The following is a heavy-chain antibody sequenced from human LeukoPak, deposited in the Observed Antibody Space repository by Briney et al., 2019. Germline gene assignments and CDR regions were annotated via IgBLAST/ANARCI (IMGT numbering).Heavy chain of an antibody. Sequence: ASVKVSCRASGYTFTGNHIHWVRQAPGQGLEWMGWINPNSGGTNYAQKFQGRVTMTRDTSISTAYMEVSRLRSDDTAVYYCARVRIGQQLDKYYYYAMDVWGQGTTVTVSS. CDR1: GYTFTGNH. V-gene: IGHV1-2*02. CDR3: ARVRIGQQLDKYYYYAMDV. D-gene: IGHD6-13*01. J-gene: IGHJ6*02. CDR2: INPNSGGT.